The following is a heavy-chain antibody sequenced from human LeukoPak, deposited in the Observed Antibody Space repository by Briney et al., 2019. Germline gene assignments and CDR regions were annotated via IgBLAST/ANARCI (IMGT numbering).Heavy chain of an antibody. J-gene: IGHJ5*02. D-gene: IGHD6-13*01. V-gene: IGHV3-21*04. CDR1: GFTFSSYS. CDR3: AKDRESSSSWDNGLAP. Sequence: PGGSLRLSCAASGFTFSSYSMNWVRQAPGKGLEWVSSISSSSYIYYADSVKGRFTISRDNAKNSLYLQMNSLRAEDTALYYCAKDRESSSSWDNGLAPWGQGTLVTVSS. CDR2: ISSSSYI.